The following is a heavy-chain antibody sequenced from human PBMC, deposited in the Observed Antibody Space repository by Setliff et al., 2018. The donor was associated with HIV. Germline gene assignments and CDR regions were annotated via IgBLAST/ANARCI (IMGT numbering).Heavy chain of an antibody. CDR1: GFTFSVYG. Sequence: PGGSLRLSCEASGFTFSVYGMHWVRQAPGKGLEWVAVVWYDGGKKYYAESVKGRFTISRDNSKNTLYVQMNSLRADDTAIYYCVRDLTTIVTRKVFDIWGQGTMVTVSS. D-gene: IGHD4-4*01. J-gene: IGHJ3*02. V-gene: IGHV3-30*19. CDR3: VRDLTTIVTRKVFDI. CDR2: VWYDGGKK.